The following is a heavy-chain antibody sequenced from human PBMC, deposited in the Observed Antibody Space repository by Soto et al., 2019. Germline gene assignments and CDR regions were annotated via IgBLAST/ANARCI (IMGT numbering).Heavy chain of an antibody. Sequence: QVQLVESGGGVVQPGRSLRLSCAASGCTFSSYGMHWVRQAPGKGLEWVAVISYDGSNKYYADSVKGRFTISRDNSKNTLYLQMNSLRAEDTAVYYCARSDYRQLYFDYWGQGTLVTASS. V-gene: IGHV3-30*03. CDR1: GCTFSSYG. CDR3: ARSDYRQLYFDY. CDR2: ISYDGSNK. D-gene: IGHD4-4*01. J-gene: IGHJ4*02.